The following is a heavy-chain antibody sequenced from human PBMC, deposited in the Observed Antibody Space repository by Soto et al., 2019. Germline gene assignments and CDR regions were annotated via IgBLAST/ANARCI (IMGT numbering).Heavy chain of an antibody. Sequence: QVHLQQWGAGLLKPSETLSLTCAVSGGSPSGYYWGWIRQPPGKGLEWIGDISHSGSANYNPSLKSRVTMSVVTSKSQFSLVLRSLTAADTSLYYCARAPFTAKGTSYYNLWGQGTLVAVSS. CDR1: GGSPSGYY. D-gene: IGHD3-10*01. J-gene: IGHJ4*02. V-gene: IGHV4-34*01. CDR2: ISHSGSA. CDR3: ARAPFTAKGTSYYNL.